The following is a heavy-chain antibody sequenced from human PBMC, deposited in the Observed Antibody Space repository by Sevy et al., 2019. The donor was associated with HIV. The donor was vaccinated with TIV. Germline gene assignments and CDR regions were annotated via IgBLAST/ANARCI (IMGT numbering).Heavy chain of an antibody. Sequence: SETLSLTCTVSCGSISSYYWSWIRQPAGKGLEWIGRIYTSGSTNYNPSLKSRVTMSVDTSKNQFSLKLSSVTAADTAVYYCAREGGGIVAAGGNFDYWGQGTLVTVSS. D-gene: IGHD6-13*01. CDR3: AREGGGIVAAGGNFDY. CDR1: CGSISSYY. V-gene: IGHV4-4*07. CDR2: IYTSGST. J-gene: IGHJ4*02.